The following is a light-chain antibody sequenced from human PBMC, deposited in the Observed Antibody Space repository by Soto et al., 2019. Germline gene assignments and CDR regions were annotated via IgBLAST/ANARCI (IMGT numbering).Light chain of an antibody. CDR1: SSDVGDYNY. CDR2: DVS. CDR3: SSYTSSSTLV. V-gene: IGLV2-14*01. J-gene: IGLJ1*01. Sequence: QSALTQPASVSGSPGQSITISCTGTSSDVGDYNYVSWYQQQPGKAPKVMIYDVSSRPSGVSNRFSGSKSGNTASLTISGLQAEDEADYYCSSYTSSSTLVFGTGTKVTVL.